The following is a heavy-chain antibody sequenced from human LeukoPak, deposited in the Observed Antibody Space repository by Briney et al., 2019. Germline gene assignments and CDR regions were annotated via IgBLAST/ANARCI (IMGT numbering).Heavy chain of an antibody. CDR1: GGSINNPNYY. V-gene: IGHV4-61*02. D-gene: IGHD3-10*01. CDR3: ASHQYGSGSYYHDY. CDR2: ISTTGST. J-gene: IGHJ4*02. Sequence: PSQTLSLTCTVSGGSINNPNYYWSWIRQPAGKRLEWIGRISTTGSTSYGPSLKSRVIISIDTSKNQFSLRLSSATAADTAVYYCASHQYGSGSYYHDYWGQGALVTVSS.